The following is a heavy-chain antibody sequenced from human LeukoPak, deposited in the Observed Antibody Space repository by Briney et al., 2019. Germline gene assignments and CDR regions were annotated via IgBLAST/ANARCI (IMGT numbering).Heavy chain of an antibody. V-gene: IGHV1-8*01. Sequence: ASVKVSCKASGYTFTSYDIDWVRLATGQGLEWMGWMNPNSGNTGYAQKFQGRVTMTRNTSISTAYMELSSLRSEDTAVYYCARDPGRAVAGSYYYYGMDVWGQGTTVTVSS. D-gene: IGHD6-19*01. J-gene: IGHJ6*02. CDR2: MNPNSGNT. CDR3: ARDPGRAVAGSYYYYGMDV. CDR1: GYTFTSYD.